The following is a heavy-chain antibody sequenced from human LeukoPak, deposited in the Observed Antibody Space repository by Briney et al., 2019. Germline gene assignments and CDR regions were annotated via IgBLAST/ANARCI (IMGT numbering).Heavy chain of an antibody. CDR2: IYTSGST. D-gene: IGHD3-10*01. CDR1: GGSISSYY. CDR3: ARDYYGSVLNWFDP. Sequence: SETLSLTCTVSGGSISSYYWSWIRQPAGKGLEWIGRIYTSGSTNYNPSLKSRVTMSVDASKNQFSLKLSSVTAADTAVYYCARDYYGSVLNWFDPWGQGTLVTVSS. V-gene: IGHV4-4*07. J-gene: IGHJ5*02.